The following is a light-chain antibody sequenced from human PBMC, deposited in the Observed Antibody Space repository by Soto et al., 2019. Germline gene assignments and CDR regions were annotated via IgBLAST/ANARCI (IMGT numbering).Light chain of an antibody. J-gene: IGKJ1*01. CDR2: KAS. CDR3: QQYNSYAPWT. CDR1: QSISSW. V-gene: IGKV1-5*03. Sequence: IQMTQSPSTLSASVGDRVTITCRASQSISSWLAWYQQKPGKAPKLLIYKASSLESGVPARFSGSGSGTEFTLTISSLQPDDFATYYCQQYNSYAPWTFGQRTKVKIK.